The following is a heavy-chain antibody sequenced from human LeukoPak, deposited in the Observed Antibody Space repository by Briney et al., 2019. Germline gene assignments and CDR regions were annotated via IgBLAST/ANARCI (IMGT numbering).Heavy chain of an antibody. CDR3: AREEFGARPWVDY. CDR1: GYTFTSYD. V-gene: IGHV1-8*01. J-gene: IGHJ4*02. Sequence: ASVKVSCKXSGYTFTSYDINWVRQATGQGLEWMGWMNPNSGNTGYAQKFQGRVTMTRNTSISTAYMELSSLRSEDTAVYYCAREEFGARPWVDYWGQGTLVTVSS. CDR2: MNPNSGNT. D-gene: IGHD6-6*01.